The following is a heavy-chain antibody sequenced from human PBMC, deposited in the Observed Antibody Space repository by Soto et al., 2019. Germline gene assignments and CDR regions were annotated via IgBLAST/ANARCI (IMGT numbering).Heavy chain of an antibody. CDR3: ARAYRGSWQSTGFDP. Sequence: ASVKVSWKASGYTFTSYAMDLVLQASGQRLEWMGWINAANGTTKYSQKFQGRVTITRDTSASTAYMELSRLRSEDTAVYYCARAYRGSWQSTGFDPRGQRTLVLVSS. J-gene: IGHJ5*02. D-gene: IGHD6-13*01. CDR2: INAANGTT. CDR1: GYTFTSYA. V-gene: IGHV1-3*01.